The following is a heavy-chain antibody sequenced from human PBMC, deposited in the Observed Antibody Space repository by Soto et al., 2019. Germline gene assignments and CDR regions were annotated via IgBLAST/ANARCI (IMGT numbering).Heavy chain of an antibody. CDR3: ARDPATLTTVVTLRYYCGMDV. Sequence: GSSVKVSCKASGYTFTSYYMHWVRQAPGQGLEWMGIINPSGGSTSYAQKFQGRVTMTTDTSTSTAYMELRSLRSDDTAVYYCARDPATLTTVVTLRYYCGMDVWGQGTTVTVSS. J-gene: IGHJ6*02. D-gene: IGHD4-17*01. CDR1: GYTFTSYY. CDR2: INPSGGST. V-gene: IGHV1-46*01.